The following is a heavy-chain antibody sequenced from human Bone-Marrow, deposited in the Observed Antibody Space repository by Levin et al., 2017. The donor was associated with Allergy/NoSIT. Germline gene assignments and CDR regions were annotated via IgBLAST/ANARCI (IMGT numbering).Heavy chain of an antibody. V-gene: IGHV3-30*12. J-gene: IGHJ4*02. CDR1: GFSFSTYD. D-gene: IGHD6-13*01. CDR2: ISFDESKQ. CDR3: ASESVAGAGYDS. Sequence: HTGGSLRLSCAASGFSFSTYDMHWVRQAPGKGLEWVAVISFDESKQHYGDSVRGRFTISRDNSRNTLHLAMSSLRAEDTAVYFCASESVAGAGYDSWGQGTLVTVSS.